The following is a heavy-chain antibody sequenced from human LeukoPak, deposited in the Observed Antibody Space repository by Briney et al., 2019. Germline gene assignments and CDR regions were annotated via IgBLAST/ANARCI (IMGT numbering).Heavy chain of an antibody. Sequence: SGPTLFHPTPTLTLTCTFSGFSLSTSGVGVGWIRQPPGKALEWLALIYWNDDKRYNPSLKSRLTITQDTSKNQVVLTMTNMDPVDTATYYCAHHIYDSNGYYYSNWFDPWGQGTLVTVSS. J-gene: IGHJ5*02. CDR2: IYWNDDK. CDR3: AHHIYDSNGYYYSNWFDP. CDR1: GFSLSTSGVG. V-gene: IGHV2-5*01. D-gene: IGHD3-22*01.